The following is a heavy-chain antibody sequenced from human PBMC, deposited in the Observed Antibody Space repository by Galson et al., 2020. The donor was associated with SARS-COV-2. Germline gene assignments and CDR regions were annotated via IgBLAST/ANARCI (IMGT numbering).Heavy chain of an antibody. Sequence: GGSLRLSCAASGFTFSSYGMHWVRQAPGKGLEWVAVIWYDGSNKYYADSVKGRFTISRDNSKNTLYLQMNSLRAEDTAVYYCARDEADSSSWSLDYWGQGTLVTVSS. D-gene: IGHD6-13*01. J-gene: IGHJ4*02. V-gene: IGHV3-33*01. CDR1: GFTFSSYG. CDR3: ARDEADSSSWSLDY. CDR2: IWYDGSNK.